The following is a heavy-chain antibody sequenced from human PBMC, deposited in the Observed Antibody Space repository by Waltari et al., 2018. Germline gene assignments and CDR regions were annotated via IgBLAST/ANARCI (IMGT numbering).Heavy chain of an antibody. CDR3: ARDRGRGLYLDS. CDR1: GDSMTTCDC. CDR2: VRGYGRT. V-gene: IGHV4-4*02. D-gene: IGHD2-15*01. J-gene: IGHJ4*02. Sequence: QLQLQESGPGLVKPSGTLSLTCAVSGDSMTTCDCWSWIRQSPGKGLEWIGQVRGYGRTNYNPSVASRVTISLDTSPNQYSLSVTSATAADTAVYYCARDRGRGLYLDSWGQGILVTVSS.